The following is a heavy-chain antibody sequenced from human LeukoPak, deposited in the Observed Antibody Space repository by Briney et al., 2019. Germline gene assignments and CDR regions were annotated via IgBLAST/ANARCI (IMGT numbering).Heavy chain of an antibody. Sequence: GGSLRLSCAASGFTFSSYGMHWVRQAPGKGLEWVAVIWYDGSNKYYADSVKGRFTISRDNSKNTLYLQMNSLRAEDTAVYYCARGGIAAAGPSDDAFDIWGQGTMVTVSS. CDR3: ARGGIAAAGPSDDAFDI. J-gene: IGHJ3*02. D-gene: IGHD6-13*01. V-gene: IGHV3-33*01. CDR1: GFTFSSYG. CDR2: IWYDGSNK.